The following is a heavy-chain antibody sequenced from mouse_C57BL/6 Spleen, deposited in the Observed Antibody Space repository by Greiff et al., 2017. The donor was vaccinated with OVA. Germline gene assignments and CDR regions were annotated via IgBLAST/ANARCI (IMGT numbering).Heavy chain of an antibody. CDR2: IRLKSDNYAT. Sequence: EVKLVESGGGLVQPGGSMKLSCVASGFTFSNYWMNWVRQSPEKGLEWVAQIRLKSDNYATHYAESVKGRFTISRDDSKSSVYLQMNNLRAEDTGIYYCTGGTTVVPYAMDYWGQGTSVTVSS. V-gene: IGHV6-3*01. CDR3: TGGTTVVPYAMDY. J-gene: IGHJ4*01. CDR1: GFTFSNYW. D-gene: IGHD1-1*01.